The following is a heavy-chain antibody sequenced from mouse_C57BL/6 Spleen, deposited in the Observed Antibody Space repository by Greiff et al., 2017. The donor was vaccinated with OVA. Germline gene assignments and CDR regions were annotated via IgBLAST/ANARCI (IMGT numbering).Heavy chain of an antibody. V-gene: IGHV1-26*01. CDR1: GYTFTDYY. Sequence: EVQLQQSGPELVKPGASVKISCKASGYTFTDYYMNWVKQSHGKSLEWIGDINPNNGGTSYNQKFKGKATLTVDKSSSTAYMELRSLTSEDSAVYYCASPSYYGNNAMDYWGQGTSVTVSS. J-gene: IGHJ4*01. D-gene: IGHD2-1*01. CDR3: ASPSYYGNNAMDY. CDR2: INPNNGGT.